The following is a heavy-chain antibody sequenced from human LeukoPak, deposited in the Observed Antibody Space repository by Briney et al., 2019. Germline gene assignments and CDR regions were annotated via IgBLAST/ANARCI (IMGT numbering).Heavy chain of an antibody. Sequence: SETLSLTCTVSGGPISSYYWSWIRQPPGKGLEWIGYIYYSGSTSYNPSLKSRVTISVDTSKNQFSLKLSSVTAADTAVYYCARAAAAGRDFRYWGQGTLVTVSS. V-gene: IGHV4-59*01. J-gene: IGHJ4*02. CDR2: IYYSGST. CDR3: ARAAAAGRDFRY. D-gene: IGHD6-13*01. CDR1: GGPISSYY.